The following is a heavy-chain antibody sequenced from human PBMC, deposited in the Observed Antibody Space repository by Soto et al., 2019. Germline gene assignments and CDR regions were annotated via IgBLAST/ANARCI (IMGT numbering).Heavy chain of an antibody. V-gene: IGHV1-69*12. D-gene: IGHD3-16*01. Sequence: QVQLVQSGAEVKKPGSSVNVSCKASGGTFSSYAISWVRQAPGQGLEWMGGIIPIFGTANYAQKFQGRVTITADESTSTDYMELSSRRSEDTAVYYCARVLSAMITFGGGMGWFDPWGQGTLVTVSS. CDR2: IIPIFGTA. CDR1: GGTFSSYA. CDR3: ARVLSAMITFGGGMGWFDP. J-gene: IGHJ5*02.